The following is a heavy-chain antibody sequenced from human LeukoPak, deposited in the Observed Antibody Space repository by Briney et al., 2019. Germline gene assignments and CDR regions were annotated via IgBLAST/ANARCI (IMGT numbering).Heavy chain of an antibody. J-gene: IGHJ3*02. Sequence: ASVKVSCKASGYTFTGYYMHWVRQAPGQGLEWMGRINPNSGGTNYAQKFQGRVTMTRDTSISTAYMELSRLRSDGTAVYYCARFIVGATPDAFDIWGQGTMVTVSS. V-gene: IGHV1-2*06. D-gene: IGHD1-26*01. CDR2: INPNSGGT. CDR3: ARFIVGATPDAFDI. CDR1: GYTFTGYY.